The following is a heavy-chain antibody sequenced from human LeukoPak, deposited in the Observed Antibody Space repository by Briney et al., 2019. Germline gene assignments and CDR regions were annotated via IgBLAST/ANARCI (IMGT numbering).Heavy chain of an antibody. J-gene: IGHJ6*04. CDR1: GGSISSGGYY. V-gene: IGHV4-31*03. Sequence: SETLSLTCTVSGGSISSGGYYWSWIRQHPGKGLEWIGYIYYSGSTYYNPPLKSRVTISVDTSKNQFSLKVSSVTAADTAVYYCASSSGYGMDVWGKGTTVTVSS. CDR3: ASSSGYGMDV. D-gene: IGHD3-10*01. CDR2: IYYSGST.